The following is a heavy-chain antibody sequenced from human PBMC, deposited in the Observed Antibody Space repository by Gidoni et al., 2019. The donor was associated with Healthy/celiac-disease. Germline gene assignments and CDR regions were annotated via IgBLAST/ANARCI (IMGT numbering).Heavy chain of an antibody. Sequence: EVQLVESGGGLVQPGGSLRPSCAASAFTFCRYEMNWVRQAPGKGLEWVSYISSSGSTIYYADSVKGRFTISRDNAKNSLYLQMNSLRAEDTAVYYCAREVDYDFWSGYYRGGMDVWGQGTTVTVSS. J-gene: IGHJ6*02. CDR2: ISSSGSTI. CDR1: AFTFCRYE. V-gene: IGHV3-48*03. CDR3: AREVDYDFWSGYYRGGMDV. D-gene: IGHD3-3*01.